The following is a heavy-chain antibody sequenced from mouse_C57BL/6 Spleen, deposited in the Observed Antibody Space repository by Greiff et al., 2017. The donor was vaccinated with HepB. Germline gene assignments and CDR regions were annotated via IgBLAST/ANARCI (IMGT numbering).Heavy chain of an antibody. Sequence: VQLQQPGAELVKPGASVKMSCKASGYTFTSYWITWVKQRPGQGLEWIGDIYPGSGSTNYNEKFKSKATLTVDTSSSTAYMQLSSLTSEDSAVYDCARRERQLRGYFDYWGQGTTLTVSS. J-gene: IGHJ2*01. D-gene: IGHD3-2*02. V-gene: IGHV1-55*01. CDR1: GYTFTSYW. CDR2: IYPGSGST. CDR3: ARRERQLRGYFDY.